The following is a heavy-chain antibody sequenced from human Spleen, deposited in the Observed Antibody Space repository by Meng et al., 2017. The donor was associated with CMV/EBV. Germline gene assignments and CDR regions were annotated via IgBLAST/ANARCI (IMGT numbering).Heavy chain of an antibody. V-gene: IGHV1-2*02. CDR3: ASWEYSSSSTMRWYYYGMDV. D-gene: IGHD6-6*01. Sequence: ASVKVSCKASGYTFTDYYIHWVRQAPGQGLEWMGWINPNSGGTNYAQKFQGRVTMTRNTSISTAYMELSSLRSEDTAVYYCASWEYSSSSTMRWYYYGMDVWGQGTTVTVSS. CDR2: INPNSGGT. CDR1: GYTFTDYY. J-gene: IGHJ6*02.